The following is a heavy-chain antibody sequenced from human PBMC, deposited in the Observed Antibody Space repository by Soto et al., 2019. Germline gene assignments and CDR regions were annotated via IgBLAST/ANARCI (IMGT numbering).Heavy chain of an antibody. V-gene: IGHV4-31*03. Sequence: TLSLTCTVSGGSISSGGYYWSWIRRHPGKGLEWIGYIYYSGSTYYNPSLKSRVTISVDTSKNQFSLKLSSVTAADTAVYYCARVDYYDSSGYYYGYYFDYWGQGTLVTVSS. CDR2: IYYSGST. J-gene: IGHJ4*02. CDR3: ARVDYYDSSGYYYGYYFDY. CDR1: GGSISSGGYY. D-gene: IGHD3-22*01.